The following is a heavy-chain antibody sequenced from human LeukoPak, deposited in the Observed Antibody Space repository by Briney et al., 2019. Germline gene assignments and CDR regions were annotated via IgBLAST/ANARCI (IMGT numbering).Heavy chain of an antibody. CDR2: ISSDGSNK. D-gene: IGHD3-10*01. J-gene: IGHJ4*02. CDR1: GFTFSTYG. CDR3: AKDYGYYGNPPTPAY. Sequence: GGSLRLSCAASGFTFSTYGMHWVRQAPGKGLEWVAVISSDGSNKYYADSVKGRFTISRDNSKNTLFLQMNSLRAEDTAVYYCAKDYGYYGNPPTPAYWDQGTLVTVS. V-gene: IGHV3-30*18.